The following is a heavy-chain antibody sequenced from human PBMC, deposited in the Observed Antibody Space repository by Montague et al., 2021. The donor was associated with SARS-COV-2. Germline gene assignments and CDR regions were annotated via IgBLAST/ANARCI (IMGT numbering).Heavy chain of an antibody. CDR2: IWYDGSNK. CDR3: AREFGHCSGGHCYSA. V-gene: IGHV3-33*01. D-gene: IGHD2-15*01. Sequence: SLRLSCAASGFTFSSYGMHWVRQAPGKGLEWVALIWYDGSNKYYADPVKGRFTISRDNSKNTLYLQMNSLRAEDTAVYYCAREFGHCSGGHCYSAWGQGTLVTVSS. J-gene: IGHJ5*02. CDR1: GFTFSSYG.